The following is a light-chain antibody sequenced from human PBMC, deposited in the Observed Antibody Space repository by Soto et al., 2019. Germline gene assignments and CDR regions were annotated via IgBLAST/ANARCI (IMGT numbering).Light chain of an antibody. CDR3: QQRSNWPLLT. CDR1: QSVSSY. Sequence: EIVLTQSPATLSLSPGERATLSCRASQSVSSYLACYQQKPGQAPRLLIYDASTRSTGIPARFSGSGSGTDLTLTISSLEPEDFAVYYCQQRSNWPLLTFGGGTKVEIK. CDR2: DAS. V-gene: IGKV3-11*01. J-gene: IGKJ4*01.